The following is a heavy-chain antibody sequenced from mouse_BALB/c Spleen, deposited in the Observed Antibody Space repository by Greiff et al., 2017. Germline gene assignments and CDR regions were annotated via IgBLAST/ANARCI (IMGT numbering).Heavy chain of an antibody. V-gene: IGHV14-3*02. CDR2: IDPANGNT. CDR1: GFNIKDTY. D-gene: IGHD1-1*01. CDR3: ARRGADYYGHAWFAY. Sequence: VQLQQSGAELVKPGASVKLSCTASGFNIKDTYMHWVKQRPEQGLEWIGRIDPANGNTKYDPKFQGKATITADTSSNTAYLQLSSLTSEDTAVYYCARRGADYYGHAWFAYWGQGTLVTVSA. J-gene: IGHJ3*01.